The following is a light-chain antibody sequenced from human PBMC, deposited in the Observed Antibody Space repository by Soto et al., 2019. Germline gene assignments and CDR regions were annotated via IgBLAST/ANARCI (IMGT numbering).Light chain of an antibody. Sequence: QSVLTQPASVSGSPGQSITISCTGTSNDVGANNYVSWYQQHPGKAPKILLYEARNRPSGVSSRFSGSKSGNTASLTISGLQAEDEGDYYCTAYTTTTTLVFGGGTKLTVL. J-gene: IGLJ2*01. CDR1: SNDVGANNY. V-gene: IGLV2-14*01. CDR3: TAYTTTTTLV. CDR2: EAR.